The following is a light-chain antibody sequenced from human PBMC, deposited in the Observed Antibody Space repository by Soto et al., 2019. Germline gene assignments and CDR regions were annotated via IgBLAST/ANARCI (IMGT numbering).Light chain of an antibody. V-gene: IGLV2-14*01. CDR3: SSYTSSTTYV. CDR1: SSDVGGYAY. CDR2: EVT. Sequence: ALTQPASVSGSPGQSITISCTGTSSDVGGYAYVSWYQQHPGKAPKVLIYEVTHRPSGVSNRFSGSRSGNTASLTISGLQAEDEADYYCSSYTSSTTYVFGTGTKVTVL. J-gene: IGLJ1*01.